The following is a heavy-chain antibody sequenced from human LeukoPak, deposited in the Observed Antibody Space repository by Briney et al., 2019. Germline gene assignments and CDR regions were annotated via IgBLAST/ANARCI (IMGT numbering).Heavy chain of an antibody. CDR3: ATCGTRTIFGDAFDI. J-gene: IGHJ3*02. CDR2: IYYSGST. Sequence: SETLSLTCTVSGGSISSSSYYWGWIRQPPGKGLEWIGSIYYSGSTYYNPSLKSRVTISVDTSKNQFSLKLSSVTAADTAVYYCATCGTRTIFGDAFDIWGQGTMVTVSS. V-gene: IGHV4-39*01. D-gene: IGHD3-3*01. CDR1: GGSISSSSYY.